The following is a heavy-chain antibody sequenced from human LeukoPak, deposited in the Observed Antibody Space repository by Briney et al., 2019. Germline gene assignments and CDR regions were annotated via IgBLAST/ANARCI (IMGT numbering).Heavy chain of an antibody. CDR1: GFTFSSYG. Sequence: GRSLRLSCAASGFTFSSYGMHWVRQAPGKGLEWVANIKQDGSEKYYVDSVKGRFTISRDNAKNSLYLQMNSLRAEDTAVYYCARDLDDAFDIWGQGTMVTVSS. V-gene: IGHV3-7*01. J-gene: IGHJ3*02. D-gene: IGHD1-1*01. CDR2: IKQDGSEK. CDR3: ARDLDDAFDI.